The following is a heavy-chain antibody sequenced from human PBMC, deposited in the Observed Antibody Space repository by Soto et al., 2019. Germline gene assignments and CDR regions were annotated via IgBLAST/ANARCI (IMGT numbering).Heavy chain of an antibody. V-gene: IGHV3-30-3*01. CDR2: ISYDGSNK. J-gene: IGHJ6*02. D-gene: IGHD5-12*01. Sequence: QVQLVESGGGVVQPGRSLRLSCAASGFTFSSYAMHWVRQAPGKGLEWVAVISYDGSNKYYADSVKGRFTISRDNSKNTLYLQMNSLRAEDTAVYYCARVEVSGYTKQTRYYYGMDVWGQGTTVTVSS. CDR1: GFTFSSYA. CDR3: ARVEVSGYTKQTRYYYGMDV.